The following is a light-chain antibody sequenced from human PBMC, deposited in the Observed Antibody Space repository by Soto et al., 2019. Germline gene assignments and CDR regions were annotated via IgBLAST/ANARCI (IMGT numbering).Light chain of an antibody. CDR2: DAS. V-gene: IGKV1-33*01. CDR3: QHCDYLPI. J-gene: IGKJ3*01. Sequence: DIQMTQSPSSLSASVGDRVTITCQASHDITSFLNWYQHKPGRAPKLLIYDASILEAGVPKRFSGNGSGTHFTFTISSLQPEDVATYYCQHCDYLPIFGPGTTVDFK. CDR1: HDITSF.